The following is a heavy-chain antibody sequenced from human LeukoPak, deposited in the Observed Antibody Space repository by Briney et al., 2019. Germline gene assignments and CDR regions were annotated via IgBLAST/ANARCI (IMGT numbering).Heavy chain of an antibody. CDR3: ARDRLSNDFDY. V-gene: IGHV3-21*01. J-gene: IGHJ4*02. CDR1: GFTFSSYS. Sequence: GGSLRLSCAASGFTFSSYSMNWVRQAPGKGLEWVSSISSSSSYIYYADSVKGRFTISRDNAKNSLYLQMNSLRAEDTAVYYCARDRLSNDFDYWGQGTLVTVSS. CDR2: ISSSSSYI.